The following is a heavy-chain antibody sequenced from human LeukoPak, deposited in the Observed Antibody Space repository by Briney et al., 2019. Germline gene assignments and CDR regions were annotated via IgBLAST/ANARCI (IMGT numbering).Heavy chain of an antibody. CDR3: ARGVYYYDSSGSPDY. V-gene: IGHV4-4*07. CDR1: SGSISGFY. D-gene: IGHD3-22*01. CDR2: INPNGGS. J-gene: IGHJ4*02. Sequence: SETLSLTCTVSSGSISGFYWSWIRQPAGKGLEWIGRINPNGGSNYNPSLKSRVTMSTDTSSNKFSLKLRSVTAADTAVYYCARGVYYYDSSGSPDYWGQGTLVTVSS.